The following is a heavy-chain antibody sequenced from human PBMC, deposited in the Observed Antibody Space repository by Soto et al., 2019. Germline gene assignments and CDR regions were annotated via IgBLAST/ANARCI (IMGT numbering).Heavy chain of an antibody. V-gene: IGHV4-39*07. J-gene: IGHJ3*02. Sequence: SETLSLTCTVSGGSISSSSYYWGWIRQPPGKGLEWIGSIYYSGSTYYNPSLKSRVTISVDTSKNQFSLKLSSVTAADTAVDWGGRRCRQGWDEALDIWGQGTMVTVSS. CDR3: GRRCRQGWDEALDI. CDR2: IYYSGST. CDR1: GGSISSSSYY. D-gene: IGHD1-26*01.